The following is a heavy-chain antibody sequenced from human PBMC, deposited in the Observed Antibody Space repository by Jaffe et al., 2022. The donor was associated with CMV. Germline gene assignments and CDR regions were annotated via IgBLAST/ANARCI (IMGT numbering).Heavy chain of an antibody. D-gene: IGHD1-26*01. V-gene: IGHV3-20*04. CDR1: GFTFDDYG. CDR2: IKWNGGNT. J-gene: IGHJ4*02. CDR3: ARYPRKGEQRFDY. Sequence: EVQLMESGGGVVRPGGSLRLSCAAFGFTFDDYGMSWVRQAPGKGLEWVSGIKWNGGNTAYVDSVKGRFTISRDNAKNSLYLQMNSLRAEDTGLYYCARYPRKGEQRFDYWGQGTLVTVSS.